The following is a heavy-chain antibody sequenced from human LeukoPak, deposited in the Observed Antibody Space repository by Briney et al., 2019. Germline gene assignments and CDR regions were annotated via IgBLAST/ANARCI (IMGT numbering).Heavy chain of an antibody. D-gene: IGHD1-1*01. CDR3: ARETDPLAFTGIAFDT. CDR2: IIPILGIA. Sequence: ASVKVSCKASGGTFSSYAISWVRQAPGQGLEWMGRIIPILGIANYAQKFQGRVTITADKSTSTAYMELSSLRSEDTAVYYCARETDPLAFTGIAFDTWGQGTMVTVSS. V-gene: IGHV1-69*04. CDR1: GGTFSSYA. J-gene: IGHJ3*02.